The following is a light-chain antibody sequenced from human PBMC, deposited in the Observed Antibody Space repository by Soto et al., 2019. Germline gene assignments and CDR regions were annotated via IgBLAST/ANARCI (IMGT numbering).Light chain of an antibody. V-gene: IGKV1-5*01. Sequence: DMQMTQSPSTLSASVGDRVSITCRASQSISSWLAWYQQKPGKAPKLLIYDASSLESGFPSRFSGSGSGTEFTLTISSLQPDDFATYYCQQYNSYPTFGQGTKVDIK. CDR3: QQYNSYPT. CDR1: QSISSW. CDR2: DAS. J-gene: IGKJ1*01.